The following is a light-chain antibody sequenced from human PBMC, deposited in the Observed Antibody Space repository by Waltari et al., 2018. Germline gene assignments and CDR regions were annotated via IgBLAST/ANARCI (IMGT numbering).Light chain of an antibody. V-gene: IGKV3-15*01. CDR1: QSVSSN. Sequence: EIVMTQSQATLSVSPGERATLSCRASQSVSSNLAWYQQKPGQAPRLLIYGASTRATGIPARFSGSGSGTEFTLTISSMQSEDFAVYYCQQYNNWPPLTFGGGTNVGIK. CDR3: QQYNNWPPLT. J-gene: IGKJ4*01. CDR2: GAS.